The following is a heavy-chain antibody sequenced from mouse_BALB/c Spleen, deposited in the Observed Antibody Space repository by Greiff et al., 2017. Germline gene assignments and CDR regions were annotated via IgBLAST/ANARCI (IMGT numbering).Heavy chain of an antibody. D-gene: IGHD2-14*01. CDR1: GFDFSRYW. CDR2: INPDSSTI. Sequence: EVKLMESGGGLVQPGGSLKLSCAASGFDFSRYWMSWVRRAPGKGLEWIGEINPDSSTINYTPSLKDKFIISRDNAKNTLYLQMSKVRSEDTALYYCASLYRYDDGYFDYWGQGTTLTVSS. J-gene: IGHJ2*01. CDR3: ASLYRYDDGYFDY. V-gene: IGHV4-1*02.